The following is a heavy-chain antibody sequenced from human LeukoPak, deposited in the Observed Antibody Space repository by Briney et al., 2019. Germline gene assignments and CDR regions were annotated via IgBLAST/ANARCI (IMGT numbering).Heavy chain of an antibody. CDR2: INSDGSRT. J-gene: IGHJ4*02. V-gene: IGHV3-74*01. D-gene: IGHD4-17*01. CDR3: AKSYGVRYGDYGRSIDY. Sequence: GGSLRLSCAASGFTFSSYWMHWVRQAPGKGLVWVSRINSDGSRTTYADSVKGRFTISRDNAKHTLHLQMNSLRAEDTAVYYCAKSYGVRYGDYGRSIDYWGQGTLVTVSS. CDR1: GFTFSSYW.